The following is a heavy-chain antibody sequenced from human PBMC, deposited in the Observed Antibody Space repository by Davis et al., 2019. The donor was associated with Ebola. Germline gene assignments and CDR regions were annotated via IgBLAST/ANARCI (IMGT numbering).Heavy chain of an antibody. CDR1: GYTFTNYD. CDR3: ARGWELTD. D-gene: IGHD1-26*01. J-gene: IGHJ4*02. V-gene: IGHV1-18*01. CDR2: ISTYNGNT. Sequence: ASVKVSCKASGYTFTNYDISWVRQAPGHGLEWMGWISTYNGNTDYAQKFQGRISLTTETSTTTAYMELRSLTFDDTALYYCARGWELTDWCQGTLVAVSS.